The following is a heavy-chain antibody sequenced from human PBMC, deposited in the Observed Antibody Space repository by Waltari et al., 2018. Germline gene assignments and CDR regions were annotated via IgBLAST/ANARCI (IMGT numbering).Heavy chain of an antibody. CDR3: ARGPGEWSGDIDI. D-gene: IGHD3-10*01. CDR1: GGSISSYY. CDR2: IYYSGST. V-gene: IGHV4-59*01. Sequence: QVELQESGPGLVKPSETLSLTCTVSGGSISSYYWSWNRQPPGKGLEWIGYIYYSGSTNYNPSLKSRVTISVDTSKNQFSLKLSSVTAADTAVYYCARGPGEWSGDIDIWGQGTMVTVSS. J-gene: IGHJ3*02.